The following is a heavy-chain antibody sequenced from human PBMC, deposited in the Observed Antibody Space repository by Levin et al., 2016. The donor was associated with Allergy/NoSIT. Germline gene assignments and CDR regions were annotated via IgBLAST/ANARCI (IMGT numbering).Heavy chain of an antibody. CDR2: IYLSDSDT. V-gene: IGHV5-51*01. CDR1: GNSLSGQW. D-gene: IGHD6-19*01. J-gene: IGHJ4*02. Sequence: GESLKISCKGSGNSLSGQWIGWVRQMPGKGLECMGIIYLSDSDTRYSPSFQGQVTISADKSISTAYLQWSSLKASDTAMYYCAVTGSTSGWDYWGQGTQVTVSS. CDR3: AVTGSTSGWDY.